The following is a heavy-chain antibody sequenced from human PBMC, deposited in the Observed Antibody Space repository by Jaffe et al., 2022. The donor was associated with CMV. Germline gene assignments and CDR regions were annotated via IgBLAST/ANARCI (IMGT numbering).Heavy chain of an antibody. CDR3: TTASRGRRPPYSSSWYFFSSYYYMDV. V-gene: IGHV3-15*01. D-gene: IGHD6-13*01. Sequence: EVQLVESGGGLVKPGGSLRLSCAASGFTFSNAWMSWVRQAPGKGLEWVGRIKSKTDGGTTDYAAPVKGRFTISRDDSKNTLYLQMNSLKTEDTAVYYCTTASRGRRPPYSSSWYFFSSYYYMDVWGKGTTVTVSS. CDR2: IKSKTDGGTT. J-gene: IGHJ6*03. CDR1: GFTFSNAW.